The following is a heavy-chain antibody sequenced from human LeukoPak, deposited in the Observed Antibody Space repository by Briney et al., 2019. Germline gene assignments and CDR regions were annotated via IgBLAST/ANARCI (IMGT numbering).Heavy chain of an antibody. J-gene: IGHJ6*03. CDR1: GGSISSYY. D-gene: IGHD2-2*01. CDR2: IYYSGST. V-gene: IGHV4-59*08. Sequence: PSETLSLTCTVSGGSISSYYWSWIRQPPGKGLEWIGYIYYSGSTNYNPSLKSRVTISVDTSKNQFSLKLSSVTAADTAVYYCARGGLQLGYNYYYMDVWGKGTTVTISS. CDR3: ARGGLQLGYNYYYMDV.